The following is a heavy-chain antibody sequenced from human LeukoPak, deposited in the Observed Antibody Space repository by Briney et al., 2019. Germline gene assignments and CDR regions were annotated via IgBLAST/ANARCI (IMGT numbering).Heavy chain of an antibody. V-gene: IGHV3-74*01. D-gene: IGHD5-24*01. CDR1: GFTFSSYW. CDR2: INSDGSST. J-gene: IGHJ4*02. CDR3: ARGGRWLQSPPYYFDY. Sequence: GGSLRLSCAASGFTFSSYWMHWVRQAPGKGLVWVSRINSDGSSTSYADSVEGRFTISRDNAKNTLYLQMNSLRAEDTAVYYCARGGRWLQSPPYYFDYWGQGTLVTVSS.